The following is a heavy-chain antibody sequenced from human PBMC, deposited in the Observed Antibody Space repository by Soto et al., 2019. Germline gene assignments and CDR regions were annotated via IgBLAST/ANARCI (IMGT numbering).Heavy chain of an antibody. CDR3: ARGVGRTYSYNYGMEV. Sequence: ASVKVSCQTSGYSFITNAMHWVRQAPGQRLAWLGWIKPGTGTTHYSQKFQGRVNLTRDTSASTAYLALSTLRSDDTAVYFCARGVGRTYSYNYGMEVWGQGTTVTVSS. D-gene: IGHD1-26*01. CDR2: IKPGTGTT. V-gene: IGHV1-3*01. CDR1: GYSFITNA. J-gene: IGHJ6*02.